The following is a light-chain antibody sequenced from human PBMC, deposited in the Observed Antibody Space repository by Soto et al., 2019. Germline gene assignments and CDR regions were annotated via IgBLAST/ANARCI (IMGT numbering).Light chain of an antibody. CDR2: DTY. V-gene: IGKV3-15*01. CDR1: QSISNY. CDR3: KTYNNWQIN. Sequence: EIVLTQYPDTLSLSPGERATISCRANQSISNYLAWYQQRHGQTHRLIIYDTYTRATGVKTRFSGSRSGAEFTLTIKSMQSEDFAVYYCKTYNNWQINFGGGTKVDIK. J-gene: IGKJ4*01.